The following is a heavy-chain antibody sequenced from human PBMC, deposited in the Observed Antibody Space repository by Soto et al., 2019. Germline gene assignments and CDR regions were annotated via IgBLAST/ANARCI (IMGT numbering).Heavy chain of an antibody. CDR1: GFTVSSHA. V-gene: IGHV3-23*01. CDR2: VTADGGT. Sequence: GGSLRLSCEGSGFTVSSHARTWIRQAPGKGPEWVSTVTADGGTYYADSVKGRFTISRDNAQNSVYLQMNTLRAEDTAVYYCATANYNNWFDPWGQGTLVTVSS. J-gene: IGHJ5*02. D-gene: IGHD1-7*01. CDR3: ATANYNNWFDP.